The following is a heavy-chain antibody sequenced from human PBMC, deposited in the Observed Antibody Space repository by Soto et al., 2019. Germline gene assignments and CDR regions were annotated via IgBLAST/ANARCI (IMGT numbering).Heavy chain of an antibody. CDR3: ARGGSNDWRAALAF. Sequence: SRISKKTGKGLEWIGEINHSGSNNYSPSLKSRVTMSLDTSKNQFSLKLTSVTAADTAVYFCARGGSNDWRAALAFWGHGTMVP. D-gene: IGHD3-9*01. CDR2: INHSGSN. J-gene: IGHJ3*01. V-gene: IGHV4-34*01.